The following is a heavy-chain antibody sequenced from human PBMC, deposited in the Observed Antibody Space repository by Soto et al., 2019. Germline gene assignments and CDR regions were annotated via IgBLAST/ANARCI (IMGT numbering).Heavy chain of an antibody. Sequence: SVKVSCKASGGTFSSYAISWVRQAPGQGLEWMGGIIPIFGTANYAQKFQGRVTITADESTSTAYMELSSLRSEDTAVYYCARPDTAMEYYYYGMDVWGQGTTVTVSS. J-gene: IGHJ6*02. CDR3: ARPDTAMEYYYYGMDV. D-gene: IGHD5-18*01. V-gene: IGHV1-69*13. CDR2: IIPIFGTA. CDR1: GGTFSSYA.